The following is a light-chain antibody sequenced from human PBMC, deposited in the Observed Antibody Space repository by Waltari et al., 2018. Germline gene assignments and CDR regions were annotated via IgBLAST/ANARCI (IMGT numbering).Light chain of an antibody. V-gene: IGKV1-5*01. CDR1: QTISSW. Sequence: DIQMTQSPSTLSASVGDRVTITCRASQTISSWLAWYQQKPGKAPNLLIYDASRLESGVPSRISGSGSGTEFTLTISSLQPDDFAIYYCQQYNSYLRTFGGGTKVEIK. CDR3: QQYNSYLRT. J-gene: IGKJ4*01. CDR2: DAS.